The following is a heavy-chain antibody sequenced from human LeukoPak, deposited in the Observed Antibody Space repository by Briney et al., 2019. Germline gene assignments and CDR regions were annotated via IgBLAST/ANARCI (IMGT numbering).Heavy chain of an antibody. CDR2: IYYSGST. D-gene: IGHD6-19*01. Sequence: KPSETLSLTCTVSGGSISSYYWSRIRQPPGKGLEWIGYIYYSGSTNYNPSLKSRVTISVDTSKNQFSLKLSSVTAADTAVYYCARVRRSAVAGLWLDYWGQGTLVTVSS. CDR1: GGSISSYY. V-gene: IGHV4-59*01. CDR3: ARVRRSAVAGLWLDY. J-gene: IGHJ4*02.